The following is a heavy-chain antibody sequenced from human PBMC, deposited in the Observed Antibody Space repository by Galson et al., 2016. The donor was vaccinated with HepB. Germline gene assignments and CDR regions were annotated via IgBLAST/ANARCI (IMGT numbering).Heavy chain of an antibody. J-gene: IGHJ4*02. V-gene: IGHV1-69*02. CDR1: GGTFNSHS. D-gene: IGHD5-24*01. CDR2: ITLTLGIT. Sequence: SVKVSCKASGGTFNSHSITWVRQARGQGLEWMGRITLTLGITDYAQKFQGRVTISADKSTNRAYIDLSSLTSEDTAVYYCARVRRDGQPLDSWGQGTLVTVSS. CDR3: ARVRRDGQPLDS.